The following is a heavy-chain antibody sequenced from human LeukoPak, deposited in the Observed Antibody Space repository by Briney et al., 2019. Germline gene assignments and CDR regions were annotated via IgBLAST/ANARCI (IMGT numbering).Heavy chain of an antibody. Sequence: GGSLRLSCAASGFTFSDYYMSWIRQAPGKGLEWVSYISSSGSTIYYAASVRGRFTISRDNAKNSLYLQMNSLRAEDTAVYYCAKDQGYSSAWYSRDGFDMWGQGTMVTVSS. V-gene: IGHV3-11*01. CDR1: GFTFSDYY. D-gene: IGHD6-19*01. J-gene: IGHJ3*02. CDR3: AKDQGYSSAWYSRDGFDM. CDR2: ISSSGSTI.